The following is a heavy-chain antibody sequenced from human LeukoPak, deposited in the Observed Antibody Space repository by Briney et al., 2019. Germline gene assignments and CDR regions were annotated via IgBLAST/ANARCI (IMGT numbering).Heavy chain of an antibody. J-gene: IGHJ4*02. CDR1: GFRFDSFY. CDR3: ARSLIVASEDY. CDR2: ISASGAVP. Sequence: GGSLRLSCAASGFRFDSFYMGWIRQVPGKGLDYIALISASGAVPYYAGSVKGRFTISRDNAKNSVSLQMNSLSADDTAVYYCARSLIVASEDYWGQGTLVTVSS. V-gene: IGHV3-11*04. D-gene: IGHD3-22*01.